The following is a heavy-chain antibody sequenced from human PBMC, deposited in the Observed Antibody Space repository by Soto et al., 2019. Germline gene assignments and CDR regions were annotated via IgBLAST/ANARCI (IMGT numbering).Heavy chain of an antibody. Sequence: PGESLKISCAASGFTFSDYYMSWIRQAPGKGLEWVSYISSSGSTIYYADSVKGRFTISRDNAKNSLYLQMNSLRAEDTAVYYCAKAGVTSWTYFDYWGQGTLVTVSS. D-gene: IGHD2-2*01. CDR3: AKAGVTSWTYFDY. CDR1: GFTFSDYY. J-gene: IGHJ4*02. V-gene: IGHV3-11*01. CDR2: ISSSGSTI.